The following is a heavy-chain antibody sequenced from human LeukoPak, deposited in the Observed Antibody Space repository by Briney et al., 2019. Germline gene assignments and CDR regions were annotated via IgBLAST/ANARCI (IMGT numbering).Heavy chain of an antibody. CDR1: GFTFSSFW. V-gene: IGHV3-74*01. CDR2: IKTDGTTT. CDR3: ARDLGSGFLDL. J-gene: IGHJ2*01. Sequence: PGGSLRLSCVASGFTFSSFWMHWVRQAPGKGLVWVSRIKTDGTTTRYADSVKGRFTFSRDNAKNTLLLQMNSLRAEDTAVYYCARDLGSGFLDLWGRGTLVTVSS. D-gene: IGHD3-10*01.